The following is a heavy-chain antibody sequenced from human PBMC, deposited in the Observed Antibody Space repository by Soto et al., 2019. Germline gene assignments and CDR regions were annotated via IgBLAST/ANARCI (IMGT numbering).Heavy chain of an antibody. V-gene: IGHV1-18*01. CDR2: ISAYNGNT. Sequence: VASVKVSCKASGYTFTSYGISWVRQAPGQGLEWMGWISAYNGNTNYAQKLQGRVTMTTDTSTSIAYMELRSLRSDDTAVYYCARTPVVVITIGYYFDYWGQGTLVTVSS. CDR1: GYTFTSYG. D-gene: IGHD3-22*01. CDR3: ARTPVVVITIGYYFDY. J-gene: IGHJ4*02.